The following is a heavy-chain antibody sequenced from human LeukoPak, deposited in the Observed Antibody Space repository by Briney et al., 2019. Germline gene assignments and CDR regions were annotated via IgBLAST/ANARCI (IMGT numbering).Heavy chain of an antibody. D-gene: IGHD6-19*01. Sequence: GGSLRLSCAASGFTFSSYGMHWVRQAPGKGLEWVAFIRYDGSNKYYADPVKGRFTISRDNSKNTLYLQMNSLRAEDTAVYYCAKARYSSGWEEDYWGQGTLVTVSS. CDR1: GFTFSSYG. CDR3: AKARYSSGWEEDY. CDR2: IRYDGSNK. J-gene: IGHJ4*02. V-gene: IGHV3-30*02.